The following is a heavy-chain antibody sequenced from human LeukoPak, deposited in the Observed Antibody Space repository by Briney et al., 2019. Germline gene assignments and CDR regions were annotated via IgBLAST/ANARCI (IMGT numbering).Heavy chain of an antibody. CDR1: GYTFTSYG. CDR2: ISAYNGNT. J-gene: IGHJ5*02. CDR3: ARVKQWQPRSTWFDP. Sequence: ASVKVSCKASGYTFTSYGISWVRQAPGQGLEWMGWISAYNGNTNYAQKLQGRVTMTTDTSTSTAYMELRSLRSDDTAVYYCARVKQWQPRSTWFDPWGQGTQVTVSS. D-gene: IGHD6-19*01. V-gene: IGHV1-18*04.